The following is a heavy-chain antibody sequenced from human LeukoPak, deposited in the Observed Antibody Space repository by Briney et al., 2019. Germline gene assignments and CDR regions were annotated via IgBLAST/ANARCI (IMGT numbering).Heavy chain of an antibody. Sequence: PSETLSLTCTVSGDSISSSSNYWGWIRLPPGKGLEWIGSIDHSGSTNFNPSLKSRVTMSADTSKNQISLKLSSVTAADTAVYYCARRAGENSSSWYFDYWGQGTLVTVSS. CDR3: ARRAGENSSSWYFDY. CDR2: IDHSGST. D-gene: IGHD6-6*01. V-gene: IGHV4-39*01. CDR1: GDSISSSSNY. J-gene: IGHJ4*02.